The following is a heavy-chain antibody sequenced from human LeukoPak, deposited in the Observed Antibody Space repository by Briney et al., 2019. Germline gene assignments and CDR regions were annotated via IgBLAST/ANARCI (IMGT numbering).Heavy chain of an antibody. CDR3: ARGTLYSGWSYYFDY. CDR2: VYYSGTT. CDR1: GGSISLSYYY. V-gene: IGHV4-39*07. Sequence: SETLSLTCSVSGGSISLSYYYWGWIRQPPGKALEWIGSVYYSGTTSYNPSLKSRVTISVDMSKNHFSLRLSSVTAADTAMYYCARGTLYSGWSYYFDYWGQGSLVTVSS. J-gene: IGHJ4*02. D-gene: IGHD6-19*01.